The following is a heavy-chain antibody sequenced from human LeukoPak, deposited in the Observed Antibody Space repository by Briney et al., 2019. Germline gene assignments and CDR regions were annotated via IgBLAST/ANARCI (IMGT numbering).Heavy chain of an antibody. CDR1: GDSINSGGFY. D-gene: IGHD3-16*02. V-gene: IGHV4-30-2*01. Sequence: SETLSLTCNVSGDSINSGGFYWNWIRQPPGKGLEWIAYIHQSGITVSNPSLKSRVTISVDTSKNQFSLKLSSVTAADTAVYYCARLSPPGCPDYWGQGTLVTVSS. J-gene: IGHJ4*02. CDR2: IHQSGIT. CDR3: ARLSPPGCPDY.